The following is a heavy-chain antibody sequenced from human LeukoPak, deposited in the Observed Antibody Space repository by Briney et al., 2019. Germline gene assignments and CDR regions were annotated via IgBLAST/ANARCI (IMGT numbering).Heavy chain of an antibody. CDR1: GGSFSGYY. CDR2: INHSGST. D-gene: IGHD6-19*01. J-gene: IGHJ4*02. CDR3: ARFKQWLLFDY. Sequence: SETLSLTCAVYGGSFSGYYWSWIRQPPGKGLEWIGEINHSGSTNYNPSLKSRVTISVDTSKNQFSLKLSSVTAADTAVYYCARFKQWLLFDYWGQGTLVTVSS. V-gene: IGHV4-34*01.